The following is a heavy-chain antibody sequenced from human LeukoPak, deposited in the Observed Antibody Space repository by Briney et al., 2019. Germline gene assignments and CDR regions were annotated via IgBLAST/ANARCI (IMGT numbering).Heavy chain of an antibody. Sequence: SETLSLTCAVYGGSFSSYYWSWIRQPPGKGLEWIGEINHSGSTNYNPSLKSRVTISVDTSKNQFSLELSSVTAADTAVYYCARLAAAGLFDYWGQGTLVTVSS. V-gene: IGHV4-34*01. J-gene: IGHJ4*02. CDR3: ARLAAAGLFDY. CDR1: GGSFSSYY. D-gene: IGHD6-13*01. CDR2: INHSGST.